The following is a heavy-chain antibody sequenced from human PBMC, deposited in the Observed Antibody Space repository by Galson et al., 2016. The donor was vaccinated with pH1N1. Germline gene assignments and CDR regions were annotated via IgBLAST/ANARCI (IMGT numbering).Heavy chain of an antibody. CDR1: EYTFIGYY. D-gene: IGHD3-22*01. Sequence: SVKVSCKASEYTFIGYYIHWMRQAPGHGLAWMGRINPNNGDTHYAQNFQGRVTMTRDTSISKAYMELNSLRSDDTAVYYCARVNTYDSSGYYPFDYWGQGTQVTVSS. CDR2: INPNNGDT. CDR3: ARVNTYDSSGYYPFDY. V-gene: IGHV1-2*06. J-gene: IGHJ4*02.